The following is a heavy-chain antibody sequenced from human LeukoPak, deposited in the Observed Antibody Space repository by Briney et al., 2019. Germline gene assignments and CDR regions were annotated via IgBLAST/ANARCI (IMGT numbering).Heavy chain of an antibody. D-gene: IGHD4-17*01. CDR2: INHSGST. V-gene: IGHV4-34*01. J-gene: IGHJ4*02. CDR1: GGSFSGYY. Sequence: TSETLSLTCAVYGGSFSGYYWSWIRQPPGEGLEWIGEINHSGSTNYNPSLKSRVTISVDTSKNQFSLKLSSVTAADTAVYYCARPFDYGEGDRGYYFDYWGQGTLVTVSS. CDR3: ARPFDYGEGDRGYYFDY.